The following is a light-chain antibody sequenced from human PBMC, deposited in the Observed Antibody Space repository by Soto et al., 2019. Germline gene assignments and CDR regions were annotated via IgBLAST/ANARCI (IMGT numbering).Light chain of an antibody. Sequence: EIVLTQSPGTLSLSPGERDTLSCRASQSVRSNYLAWYQQKPGQAPRLLIYNSSTRATGIPDRFSGSGSGTDFTLTISRLEPEDFALYYCQQYRDLPQTFGQGTQVEIK. J-gene: IGKJ1*01. CDR3: QQYRDLPQT. CDR2: NSS. V-gene: IGKV3-20*01. CDR1: QSVRSNY.